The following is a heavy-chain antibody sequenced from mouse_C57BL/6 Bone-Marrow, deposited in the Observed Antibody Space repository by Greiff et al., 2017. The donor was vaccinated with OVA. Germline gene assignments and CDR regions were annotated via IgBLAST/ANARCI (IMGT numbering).Heavy chain of an antibody. V-gene: IGHV1-82*01. CDR2: IYPGDGDT. J-gene: IGHJ3*01. CDR1: GYAFSSSW. CDR3: ARGTAQATRAWFAY. D-gene: IGHD3-2*02. Sequence: VQVVESGPELVKPGASVKISCKASGYAFSSSWMNWVKQRPGKGLEWIGRIYPGDGDTNYNGKFKGKATLTADKSSSTAYMQLSSLTSEDSAVYSCARGTAQATRAWFAYWGQGTLVTVSA.